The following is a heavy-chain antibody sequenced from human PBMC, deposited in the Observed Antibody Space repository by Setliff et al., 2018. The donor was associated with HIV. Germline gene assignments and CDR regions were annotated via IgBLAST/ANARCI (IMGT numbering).Heavy chain of an antibody. V-gene: IGHV4-34*01. D-gene: IGHD3-10*01. J-gene: IGHJ4*02. CDR3: AAKPMIRGRPFAF. CDR2: INHSGTT. CDR1: GPSFSGYY. Sequence: PSETLSLTCAVYGPSFSGYYWNWIRQFPGKSLEWIGEINHSGTTIYSPSFKSRLNISVDVSKNQFSLRLASLSAADTAAYFCAAKPMIRGRPFAFWGQATLVTVSS.